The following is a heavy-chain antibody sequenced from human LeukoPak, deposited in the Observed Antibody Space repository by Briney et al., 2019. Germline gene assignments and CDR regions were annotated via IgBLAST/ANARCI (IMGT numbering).Heavy chain of an antibody. V-gene: IGHV4-31*01. CDR3: ASIPTRYDTLTDYNFDY. J-gene: IGHJ4*02. Sequence: SQTLSLNCTVSGGSISSGGYYWSWIRQHPGKGLEWIGYIYYSGSPYYNPSLKSQVTISVDTSKNQLSLKLNSLTHANTAVYYCASIPTRYDTLTDYNFDYWGQGTLVTVSS. CDR1: GGSISSGGYY. CDR2: IYYSGSP. D-gene: IGHD3-9*01.